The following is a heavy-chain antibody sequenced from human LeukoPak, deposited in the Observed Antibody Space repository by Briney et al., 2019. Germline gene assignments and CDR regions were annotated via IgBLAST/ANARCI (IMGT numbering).Heavy chain of an antibody. Sequence: GGSLRLSCAASGFTFSSYSMNWVRQAPGKGLEWVSSISSSSSYIYYADSVQGRFTISRDNAKNSIYLQMNGLTAEDTAVYYCARVVGAGYFDLWGRGTLVTVSS. V-gene: IGHV3-21*01. CDR2: ISSSSSYI. CDR3: ARVVGAGYFDL. CDR1: GFTFSSYS. D-gene: IGHD1-26*01. J-gene: IGHJ2*01.